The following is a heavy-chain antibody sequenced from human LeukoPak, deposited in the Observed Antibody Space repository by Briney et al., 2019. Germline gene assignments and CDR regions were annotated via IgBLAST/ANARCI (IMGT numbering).Heavy chain of an antibody. CDR1: GGSFRGYS. D-gene: IGHD1-26*01. J-gene: IGHJ4*02. CDR3: ARVNDLGPELLVGYFDY. V-gene: IGHV4-34*01. CDR2: INHGGST. Sequence: PSETLSLTCAVYGGSFRGYSWSWIPQRPGKGREWCGEINHGGSTNHKPSLKSRVTIPAHTSKSQFALRLTSVTAADTAVYYCARVNDLGPELLVGYFDYWGQGTLVTVSS.